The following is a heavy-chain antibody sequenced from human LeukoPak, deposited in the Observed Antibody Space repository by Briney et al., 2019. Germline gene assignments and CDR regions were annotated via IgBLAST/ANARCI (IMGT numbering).Heavy chain of an antibody. V-gene: IGHV3-23*01. Sequence: PGGSLRLSCAAAGFSFSSYAMSWVRQAPGKGLEWVSVFTSSGGATYYADSVKGRFTISRDNYKNTLYLHMNSLRDEDTAVYYCAKDAVAPGSGGDFFDYWGQGTLVTVSS. J-gene: IGHJ4*02. CDR3: AKDAVAPGSGGDFFDY. CDR1: GFSFSSYA. D-gene: IGHD3-10*01. CDR2: FTSSGGAT.